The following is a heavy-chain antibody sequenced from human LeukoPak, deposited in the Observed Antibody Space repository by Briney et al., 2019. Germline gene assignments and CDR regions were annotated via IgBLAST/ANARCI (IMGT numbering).Heavy chain of an antibody. J-gene: IGHJ3*02. D-gene: IGHD2-21*02. CDR2: IYPGDSDT. Sequence: GESLQISCKGSGYSFTSYWIGWVRQMPGKGLEWMGIIYPGDSDTRYSPSFQGQVTISADKSISTAYLQWSSLKASDTAMYYCARRSYCGGDCSNGAFDIWGQGTMVTVSS. CDR1: GYSFTSYW. CDR3: ARRSYCGGDCSNGAFDI. V-gene: IGHV5-51*01.